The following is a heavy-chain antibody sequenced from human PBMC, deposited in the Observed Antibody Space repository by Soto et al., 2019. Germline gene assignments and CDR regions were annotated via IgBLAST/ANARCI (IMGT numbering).Heavy chain of an antibody. Sequence: GGSLRLSCAASGFTFSEHAMSWVRQAPGKGLQWVSALGGSGLSTYYADSVKGRFTISRDNSKNALYLQMNSLRAEDTAVYYCARDSSYYDFWSGYYSNYYYYGMDVWGQGTTVTVSS. D-gene: IGHD3-3*01. CDR2: LGGSGLST. V-gene: IGHV3-23*01. CDR1: GFTFSEHA. J-gene: IGHJ6*02. CDR3: ARDSSYYDFWSGYYSNYYYYGMDV.